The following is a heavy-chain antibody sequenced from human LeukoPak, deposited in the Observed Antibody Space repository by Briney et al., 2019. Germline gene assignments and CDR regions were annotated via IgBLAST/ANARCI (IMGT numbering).Heavy chain of an antibody. V-gene: IGHV1-69*13. Sequence: GASVKVSCKASGGTFSNFAINWVRQAPGQGLEWMGGIIPIFGTANYAQKFQVRVTITADESTNTAYMELSSLRSEDMAVYYCARGGSYYYYYMDVWGKGTTVTVSS. CDR1: GGTFSNFA. D-gene: IGHD3-10*01. CDR3: ARGGSYYYYYMDV. J-gene: IGHJ6*03. CDR2: IIPIFGTA.